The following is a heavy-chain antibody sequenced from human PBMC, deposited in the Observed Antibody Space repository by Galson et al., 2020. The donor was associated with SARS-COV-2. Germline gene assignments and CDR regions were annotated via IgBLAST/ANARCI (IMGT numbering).Heavy chain of an antibody. V-gene: IGHV3-30-3*01. CDR1: GFTFSSYA. CDR2: ISYDGSNK. J-gene: IGHJ4*02. CDR3: ARDLSGSYYGYFDY. D-gene: IGHD1-26*01. Sequence: TGGSLRLSCAASGFTFSSYAMHWVRQAPGKGLEWVAVISYDGSNKYYADSVKGRFTISRDNSKNTLYLQMNSLRSEDTAVYYCARDLSGSYYGYFDYWGQGTLVTVS.